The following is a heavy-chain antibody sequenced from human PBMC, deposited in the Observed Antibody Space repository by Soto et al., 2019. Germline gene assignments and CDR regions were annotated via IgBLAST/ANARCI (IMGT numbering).Heavy chain of an antibody. CDR3: ARDHETYDFWSGYYPYYYMDV. J-gene: IGHJ6*03. Sequence: EVQLVESGGGLVKPGGSLRLSCAASGFTFSSYGMNWVRQAPGKGLEWVSSISSSSSYIYYADSVKGRFTISRDNAKNSLYLQMNSLRAEDTAVYYCARDHETYDFWSGYYPYYYMDVWGKGTTVTVSS. D-gene: IGHD3-3*01. CDR2: ISSSSSYI. V-gene: IGHV3-21*01. CDR1: GFTFSSYG.